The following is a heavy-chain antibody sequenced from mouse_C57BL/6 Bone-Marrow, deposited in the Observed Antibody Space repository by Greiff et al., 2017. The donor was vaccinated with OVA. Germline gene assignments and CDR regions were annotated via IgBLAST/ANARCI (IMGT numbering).Heavy chain of an antibody. CDR2: IRSKSNNYAT. J-gene: IGHJ3*01. D-gene: IGHD2-4*01. V-gene: IGHV10-1*01. CDR3: VRSYDYGFAY. CDR1: GFSFNTYA. Sequence: GGGLVQPKGSLKLSCAASGFSFNTYAMNWVRQAPGKGLEWVARIRSKSNNYATYYADSVKDRFTISRDDSESMLYLQMNNLKTEDTAMYYCVRSYDYGFAYWGQGTLVTVSA.